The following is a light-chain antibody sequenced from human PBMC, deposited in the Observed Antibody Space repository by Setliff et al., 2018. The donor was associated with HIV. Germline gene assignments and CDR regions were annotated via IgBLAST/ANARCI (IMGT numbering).Light chain of an antibody. J-gene: IGLJ1*01. Sequence: QSALTQPASVSGSPGQSITIFCTGTSSDIGTYNLVSWYQQHPGKVPKLMIYEVTKRPSGVSNRFSGSKSGNTASLTISGLQAEDEADYYCCSFAGSRIFYVFGTGTKVTVL. CDR2: EVT. CDR3: CSFAGSRIFYV. CDR1: SSDIGTYNL. V-gene: IGLV2-23*02.